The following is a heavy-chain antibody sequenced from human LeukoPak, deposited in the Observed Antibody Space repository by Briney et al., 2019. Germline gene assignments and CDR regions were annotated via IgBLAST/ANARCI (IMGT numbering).Heavy chain of an antibody. J-gene: IGHJ6*02. CDR1: GFTFSSYE. CDR3: ARCKYESGTDYYCYYGMDV. Sequence: PGGSLRLSCAASGFTFSSYEMNWVRQAPGKGLEWVASIRKDGTKKYYVDSVEGRFTVARDNTKNSLYLQKNRLRAEDTAVYYCARCKYESGTDYYCYYGMDVWGQGTTVTVSS. CDR2: IRKDGTKK. D-gene: IGHD3-22*01. V-gene: IGHV3-7*01.